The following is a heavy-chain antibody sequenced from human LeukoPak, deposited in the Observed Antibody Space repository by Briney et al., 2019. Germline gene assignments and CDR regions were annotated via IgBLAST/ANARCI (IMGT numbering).Heavy chain of an antibody. CDR3: ARTSGSFAGYFDF. Sequence: PGGSLRLSCAASGFTVISNYMCWVRQTPGKGLECISVIYSGGRTYYADSVKGRFTISRDNSRNMLFLQMNSLRTEDTALYYCARTSGSFAGYFDFWGQGTLVTVSS. J-gene: IGHJ4*02. V-gene: IGHV3-66*02. CDR2: IYSGGRT. D-gene: IGHD1-26*01. CDR1: GFTVISNY.